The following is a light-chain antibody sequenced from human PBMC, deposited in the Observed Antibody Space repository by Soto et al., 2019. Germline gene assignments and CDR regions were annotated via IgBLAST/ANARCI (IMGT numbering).Light chain of an antibody. J-gene: IGKJ2*02. V-gene: IGKV1-5*01. CDR2: DAS. Sequence: DIQMTQSPSTLSASVGDRVTITCRASQSISSWLAWYQQKPGQAPNLLIYDASSLESGVPSRFSGSGSGTEFTLTISSLQPGDFATYYCQHYNNYMCTFGQGTKLEIK. CDR1: QSISSW. CDR3: QHYNNYMCT.